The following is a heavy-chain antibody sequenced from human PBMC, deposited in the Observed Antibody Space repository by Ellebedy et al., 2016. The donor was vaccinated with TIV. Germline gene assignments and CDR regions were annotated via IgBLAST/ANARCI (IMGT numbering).Heavy chain of an antibody. Sequence: SETLSLXXTVSGGSISSSSYYWGWIRQPPGKGLEWIGSIYYSGSTYYNPSLKSRVTISVDTSKNQFSLKLSSVTAADTAVYYCASEYSSSSPGDYWGQGTLVTVSS. CDR3: ASEYSSSSPGDY. J-gene: IGHJ4*02. V-gene: IGHV4-39*01. CDR1: GGSISSSSYY. D-gene: IGHD6-6*01. CDR2: IYYSGST.